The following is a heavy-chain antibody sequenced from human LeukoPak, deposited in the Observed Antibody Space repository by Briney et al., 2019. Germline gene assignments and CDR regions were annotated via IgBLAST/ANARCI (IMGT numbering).Heavy chain of an antibody. Sequence: SGGSLRLSCAASGFTFSNAWMSWVRQAPGKGLEWVGRIKSKTDGGTTDYAAPVKGRFTISRDDSKNTLYLQMNSLKTEDTAVYYCTTDGAVVGTNFDYWGQGTLVTVSS. CDR1: GFTFSNAW. D-gene: IGHD1/OR15-1a*01. CDR3: TTDGAVVGTNFDY. J-gene: IGHJ4*02. V-gene: IGHV3-15*01. CDR2: IKSKTDGGTT.